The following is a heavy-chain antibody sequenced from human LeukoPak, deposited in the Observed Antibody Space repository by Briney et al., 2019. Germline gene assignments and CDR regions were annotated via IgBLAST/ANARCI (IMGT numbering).Heavy chain of an antibody. CDR3: ARKAGCYYDSSGFDP. V-gene: IGHV1-8*01. Sequence: EASVKVSCKASGYTFTSYDINWVRQATGQGLEWMGWMNPNSGNTGYADKFQARVTMTRNTSISTAYMELGSLRSEDTAVYYCARKAGCYYDSSGFDPWGQGTLVTVSS. J-gene: IGHJ5*02. D-gene: IGHD3-22*01. CDR2: MNPNSGNT. CDR1: GYTFTSYD.